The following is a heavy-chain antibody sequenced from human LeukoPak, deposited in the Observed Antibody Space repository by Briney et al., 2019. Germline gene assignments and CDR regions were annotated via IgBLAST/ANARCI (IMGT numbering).Heavy chain of an antibody. CDR3: ARSGGLGNWSDP. J-gene: IGHJ5*02. CDR1: GYTFTSYD. D-gene: IGHD2-15*01. Sequence: ASVKVSCKASGYTFTSYDISWVRQAPGQGLEWMGWISAYNGDTNYAQKFQGRVTMTTDTSTSTAYMELRSLRSDDTAVYYCARSGGLGNWSDPWGQGTLVTVSS. CDR2: ISAYNGDT. V-gene: IGHV1-18*01.